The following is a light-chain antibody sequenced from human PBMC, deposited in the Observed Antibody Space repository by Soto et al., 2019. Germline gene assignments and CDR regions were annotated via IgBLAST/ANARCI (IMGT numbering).Light chain of an antibody. CDR1: SSDVGTNGY. Sequence: QSALTQPPSASGSPGQSVTISFTGTSSDVGTNGYVSWYQQHAGKAPKLMIYNVTKRPSGVPDRFSGSKSANTASLTVSGLQAEDEADYYCMCYAGGNHGVFGGGTKLPVL. CDR3: MCYAGGNHGV. CDR2: NVT. V-gene: IGLV2-8*01. J-gene: IGLJ3*02.